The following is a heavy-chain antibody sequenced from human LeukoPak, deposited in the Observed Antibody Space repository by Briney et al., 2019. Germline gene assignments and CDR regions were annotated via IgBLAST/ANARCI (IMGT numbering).Heavy chain of an antibody. Sequence: SETLSLTCAVYGGSFSGYYWSWIRQPPGKGLEWIAYISYTGYINYNPSLKSRVTISLDTSKNQFSLKLNSVTAADTAVYFCARAGSSSWHTLAADSWGQGTLVTVSS. CDR2: ISYTGYI. CDR3: ARAGSSSWHTLAADS. CDR1: GGSFSGYY. D-gene: IGHD2-15*01. V-gene: IGHV4-34*11. J-gene: IGHJ5*01.